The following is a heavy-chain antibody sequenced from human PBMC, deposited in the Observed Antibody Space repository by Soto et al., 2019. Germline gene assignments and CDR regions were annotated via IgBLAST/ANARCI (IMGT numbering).Heavy chain of an antibody. D-gene: IGHD2-2*01. J-gene: IGHJ6*03. V-gene: IGHV4-39*07. CDR1: GGSLSNPIYY. CDR3: ARYPKYQLPYMDV. Sequence: SETLSLTCSVSGGSLSNPIYYLAWIRQPPGKGLEWIGSIFYSGSTNYNPSLKSRVTISVDTSKNQFSLKLSSVTAADTAVYYCARYPKYQLPYMDVWGKGTTVTVSS. CDR2: IFYSGST.